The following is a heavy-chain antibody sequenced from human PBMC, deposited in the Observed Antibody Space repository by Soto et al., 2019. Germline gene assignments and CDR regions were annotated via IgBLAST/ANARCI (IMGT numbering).Heavy chain of an antibody. D-gene: IGHD6-13*01. CDR1: GFTFSSYD. CDR2: ISYDGSNK. CDR3: AKTIAAAGTLGEY. J-gene: IGHJ4*02. V-gene: IGHV3-30*18. Sequence: QVQLVESGGGVVQPGRSLRLSCAASGFTFSSYDMHWVRQAPGKGLEWVAVISYDGSNKYYADSVKGRFTISRDNSKNTLYLQMNSLRAEDTAVYYCAKTIAAAGTLGEYWGQGTLVTVSS.